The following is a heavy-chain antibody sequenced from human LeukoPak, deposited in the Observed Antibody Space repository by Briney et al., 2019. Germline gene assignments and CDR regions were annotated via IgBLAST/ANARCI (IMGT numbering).Heavy chain of an antibody. D-gene: IGHD1-14*01. CDR3: ARGVEPLAANTLAY. CDR2: LYSDGNT. Sequence: PGGSLRLSCIASGFTFNSYAMTWVRQAPGKGLEWVSVLYSDGNTKYADSVQGRFTISRDNSKNTLYLEMNSLSPDDTAVYYCARGVEPLAANTLAYWGQGTLVTVSS. V-gene: IGHV3-53*01. CDR1: GFTFNSYA. J-gene: IGHJ4*02.